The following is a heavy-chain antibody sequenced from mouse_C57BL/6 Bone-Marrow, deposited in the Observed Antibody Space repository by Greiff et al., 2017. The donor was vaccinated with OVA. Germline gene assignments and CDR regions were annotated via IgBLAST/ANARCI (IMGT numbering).Heavy chain of an antibody. CDR3: TQTAQATWDAMDD. CDR1: GYTFTSYW. J-gene: IGHJ4*01. Sequence: VQLKESGTVLARPGASVTMSCKTSGYTFTSYWMHWVKQRPGQGLEWIGAIYPGNSDTSYNQKFKGKAKLTAVTSASTAYMELSSLTNEDSAVYYCTQTAQATWDAMDDWGQGTAVTVSS. CDR2: IYPGNSDT. D-gene: IGHD3-2*02. V-gene: IGHV1-5*01.